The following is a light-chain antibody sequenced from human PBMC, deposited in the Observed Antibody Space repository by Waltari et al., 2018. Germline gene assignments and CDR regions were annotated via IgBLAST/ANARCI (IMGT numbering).Light chain of an antibody. CDR1: TSNTGGSP. J-gene: IGLJ1*01. CDR2: GSS. V-gene: IGLV1-40*02. CDR3: QSYDNILQGCV. Sequence: QSVLTPPPSVSGAPGQRVTISLIAATSNTGGSPVHWYKKSPGAAPKLLMYGSSNRPAGVPDRFSGSKSDTSASLVITGLQVEDEGDLYCQSYDNILQGCVFGTGTKVIV.